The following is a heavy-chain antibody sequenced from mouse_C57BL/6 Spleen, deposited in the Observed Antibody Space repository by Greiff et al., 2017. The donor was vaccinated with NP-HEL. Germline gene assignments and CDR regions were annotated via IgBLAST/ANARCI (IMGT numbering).Heavy chain of an antibody. CDR3: TTDSSGPWFAY. CDR1: AFNIKDYY. D-gene: IGHD3-2*02. CDR2: IDPEDGDT. Sequence: EVQRVESGAELVRPGASVKLSCTASAFNIKDYYMHWVKQRPEQGLEWIGRIDPEDGDTEYAPKFQGKATMTADTSSNTAYLQLSSLTSEDTAVYYCTTDSSGPWFAYWGQGTLVTVSA. V-gene: IGHV14-1*01. J-gene: IGHJ3*01.